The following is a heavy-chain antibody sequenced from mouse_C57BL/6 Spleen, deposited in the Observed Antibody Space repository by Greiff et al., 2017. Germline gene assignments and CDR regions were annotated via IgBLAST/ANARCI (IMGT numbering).Heavy chain of an antibody. CDR1: GYTFTSYW. V-gene: IGHV1-69*01. J-gene: IGHJ3*01. D-gene: IGHD3-2*02. CDR2: IDPSDSYT. CDR3: ARGQPRRGAWFAY. Sequence: QVQLQQSGAELVMPGASVKLSCKASGYTFTSYWMHWVKRRPGQGLEWIGEIDPSDSYTNYNQKFKGKSTLTVDKSSSTAYMQLSSLTSEDSAVYYCARGQPRRGAWFAYWGQGTLVTVSA.